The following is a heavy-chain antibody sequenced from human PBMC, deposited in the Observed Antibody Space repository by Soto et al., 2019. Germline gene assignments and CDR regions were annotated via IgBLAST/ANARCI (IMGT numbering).Heavy chain of an antibody. CDR3: ARLMGTSFDY. J-gene: IGHJ4*02. CDR2: ISAGGVST. D-gene: IGHD2-8*01. Sequence: HPGGSLRLSCAATGFTFGFNALSWVRQAPGKGLEWVSSISAGGVSTNYAASVRGRFTISRDDSRDSLYLQMNSLKTEDTAVYYCARLMGTSFDYWGQGTLVTVSS. CDR1: GFTFGFNA. V-gene: IGHV3-23*01.